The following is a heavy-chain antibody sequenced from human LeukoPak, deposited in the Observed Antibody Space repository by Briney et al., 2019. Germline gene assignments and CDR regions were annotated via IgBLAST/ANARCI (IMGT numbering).Heavy chain of an antibody. Sequence: SETLSLTCTVSGGSISSHYWSRIRQPPGKGLEWIGYIYYSGSTNYNPSLKSRVTISVDTSKNQFSLKLSSVTAADTAVYYCARGLAYSSSWYYSGVNWFDPWGQGTLVTVSS. CDR3: ARGLAYSSSWYYSGVNWFDP. CDR1: GGSISSHY. CDR2: IYYSGST. J-gene: IGHJ5*02. D-gene: IGHD6-13*01. V-gene: IGHV4-59*11.